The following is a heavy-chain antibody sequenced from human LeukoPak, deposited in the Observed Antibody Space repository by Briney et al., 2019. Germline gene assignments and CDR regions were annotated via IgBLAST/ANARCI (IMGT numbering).Heavy chain of an antibody. CDR2: IKQDGSEK. D-gene: IGHD1-26*01. CDR3: ARTGLSGSGAFDI. J-gene: IGHJ3*02. CDR1: GFTFSSYW. Sequence: PGGSLGLSCAASGFTFSSYWMSWVRQAPGKGLEWVANIKQDGSEKYYVDSVKGRFTISRDNAKNSLYLQMNSLRAEDTAVYYCARTGLSGSGAFDIWGQGTMVTVSS. V-gene: IGHV3-7*01.